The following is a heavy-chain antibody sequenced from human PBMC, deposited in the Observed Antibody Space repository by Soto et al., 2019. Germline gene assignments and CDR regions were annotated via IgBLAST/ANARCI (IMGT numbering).Heavy chain of an antibody. CDR1: GYTFTSYY. CDR3: ARSSPYGDPRGYFDY. D-gene: IGHD4-17*01. Sequence: GASVKVSCKASGYTFTSYYMHWVRQAPGQGLEWMGIINPSGGSTSYAQKFQGRVTMTRDTSTSTVYMELSSLRSEDTAVYYCARSSPYGDPRGYFDYWGQGTLVTVSS. CDR2: INPSGGST. V-gene: IGHV1-46*01. J-gene: IGHJ4*02.